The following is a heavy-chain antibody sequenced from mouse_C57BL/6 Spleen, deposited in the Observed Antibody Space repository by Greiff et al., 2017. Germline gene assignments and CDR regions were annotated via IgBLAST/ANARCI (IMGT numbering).Heavy chain of an antibody. J-gene: IGHJ3*01. Sequence: QVQLQQSGPELVKPGASVKISCKASGYAFSSSWMNWVKQRPGKGLEWIGRIYPGDGDTNYNGKFKGKATLTADKSSSTAYMQLSSLTSEDSAVYCCARHYYGSSYLFAYWGQGTLVTVSA. D-gene: IGHD1-1*01. CDR3: ARHYYGSSYLFAY. V-gene: IGHV1-82*01. CDR2: IYPGDGDT. CDR1: GYAFSSSW.